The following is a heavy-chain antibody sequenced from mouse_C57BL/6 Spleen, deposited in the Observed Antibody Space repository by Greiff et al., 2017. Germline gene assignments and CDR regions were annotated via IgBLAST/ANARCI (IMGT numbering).Heavy chain of an antibody. J-gene: IGHJ4*01. D-gene: IGHD1-2*01. Sequence: VQLQQPGAALVLPGASVKLSCKASGYTFPSYWMHWVKQRPGQGLEWIGEIDPSDSYTNYNQKFKGKSTLTVDKSSSTAYMQLSSLTSEDSAVYYCARQDTTAYYYAMDYWGQGTSVTVSS. CDR2: IDPSDSYT. CDR3: ARQDTTAYYYAMDY. CDR1: GYTFPSYW. V-gene: IGHV1-69*01.